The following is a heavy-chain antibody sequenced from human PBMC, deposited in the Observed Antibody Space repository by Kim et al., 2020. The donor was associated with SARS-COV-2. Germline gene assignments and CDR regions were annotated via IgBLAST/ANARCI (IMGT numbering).Heavy chain of an antibody. CDR2: IYYSWRT. J-gene: IGHJ4*02. CDR3: ARDLGGSSRRLGLDY. Sequence: SETLSLTCTVSGVSISSYYWSWIRQPPGKGLEWIGYIYYSWRTNSNPSLTRRVTISVDTSTNQFSLTLSSVTAAATAVYYCARDLGGSSRRLGLDYWGKGTLVTVSS. D-gene: IGHD6-13*01. CDR1: GVSISSYY. V-gene: IGHV4-59*13.